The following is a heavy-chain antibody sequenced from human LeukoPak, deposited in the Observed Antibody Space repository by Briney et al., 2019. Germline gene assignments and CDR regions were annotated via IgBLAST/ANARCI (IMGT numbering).Heavy chain of an antibody. V-gene: IGHV4-34*01. Sequence: SETLSLTCAVYGGSFSGYYWSWIRQPPGKGLEWIGEINHSGSTNYNPSLKSRVTISVDTSKNRFSLRLSSVTAADTAVYYCARGLGAFDIWGQGTMVTVSS. CDR1: GGSFSGYY. J-gene: IGHJ3*02. CDR3: ARGLGAFDI. CDR2: INHSGST. D-gene: IGHD3-3*02.